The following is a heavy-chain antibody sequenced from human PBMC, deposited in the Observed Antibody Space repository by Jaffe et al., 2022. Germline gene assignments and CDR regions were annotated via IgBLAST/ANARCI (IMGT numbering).Heavy chain of an antibody. CDR2: IYHSGST. V-gene: IGHV4-4*02. CDR1: GGSISSSNW. CDR3: ARGEFEYSSSSVRDYYYYYYMDV. Sequence: QVQLQESGPGLVKPSGTLSLTCAVSGGSISSSNWWSWVRQPPGKGLEWIGEIYHSGSTNYNPSLKSRVTISVDKSKNQFSLKLSSVTAADTAVYYCARGEFEYSSSSVRDYYYYYYMDVWGKGTTVTVSS. D-gene: IGHD6-6*01. J-gene: IGHJ6*03.